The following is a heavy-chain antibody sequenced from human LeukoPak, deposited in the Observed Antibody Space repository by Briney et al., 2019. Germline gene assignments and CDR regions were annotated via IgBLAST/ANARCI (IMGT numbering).Heavy chain of an antibody. D-gene: IGHD2-2*02. Sequence: SVKVSCKASGYTFTSYGISWVRQAPGQGLEWMGRIIPILGIANYAQKFQGRVTITADKSTSTAYMELSSLRSEDTAVYYCARAYCSSTSCYNFDYWGQGTLVTVSS. J-gene: IGHJ4*02. CDR3: ARAYCSSTSCYNFDY. CDR1: GYTFTSYG. V-gene: IGHV1-69*04. CDR2: IIPILGIA.